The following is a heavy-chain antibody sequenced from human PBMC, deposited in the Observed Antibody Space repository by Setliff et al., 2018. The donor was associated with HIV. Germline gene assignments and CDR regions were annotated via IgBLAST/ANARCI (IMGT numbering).Heavy chain of an antibody. CDR2: IAKTGST. CDR3: ARDNSYYYGSGSHYWYGMDV. Sequence: SETLSLTCTVSGVSITNGTFYWNWIRQPAGKGLEWIGRIAKTGSTNYNPSLKSRVTMSIDTSKNQFSLKLSSVTAADTAVYYCARDNSYYYGSGSHYWYGMDVWGQGTTVTVSS. V-gene: IGHV4-61*02. J-gene: IGHJ6*01. D-gene: IGHD3-10*01. CDR1: GVSITNGTFY.